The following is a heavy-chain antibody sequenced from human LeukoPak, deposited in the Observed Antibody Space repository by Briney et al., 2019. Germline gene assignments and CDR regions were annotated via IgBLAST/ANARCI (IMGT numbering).Heavy chain of an antibody. Sequence: ASVKVSCKASGYTFTSYGINWVRQATGQGLEWMGWMNPNSGNTGYAQKFQGRVTMTRNTSISTAYMELSSLRSEDTAVYYCARPRYSSSWYENWFDPWGQGTLVTVSS. CDR3: ARPRYSSSWYENWFDP. CDR1: GYTFTSYG. J-gene: IGHJ5*02. CDR2: MNPNSGNT. D-gene: IGHD6-13*01. V-gene: IGHV1-8*01.